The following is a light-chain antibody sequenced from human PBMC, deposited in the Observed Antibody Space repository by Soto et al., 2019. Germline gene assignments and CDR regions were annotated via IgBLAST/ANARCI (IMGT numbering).Light chain of an antibody. J-gene: IGKJ4*01. CDR1: QSVRNRF. Sequence: IVLTQSPGTLSLSPGERATLSCRASQSVRNRFLAWYQQKPGQAPRLLIYGASSRATGIPDRFSGSGSGTDFTLTITRLEPEDFAVYHCHQYGSSPLTFGGGTKVDIK. V-gene: IGKV3-20*01. CDR2: GAS. CDR3: HQYGSSPLT.